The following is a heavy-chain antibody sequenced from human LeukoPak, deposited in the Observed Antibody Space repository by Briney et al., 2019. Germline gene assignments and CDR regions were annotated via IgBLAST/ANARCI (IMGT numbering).Heavy chain of an antibody. CDR2: IYYSGST. V-gene: IGHV4-39*01. Sequence: SETLSLTCTVSGVSISGSSYYWGWIRQPPGKGLEWIGSIYYSGSTYYNPSLKSRVTISVDTSKNQFSLKLSSVTAADTAVYYCARHGYSSSSWSLYYYYGMDVWGQGTTVTVSS. CDR3: ARHGYSSSSWSLYYYYGMDV. CDR1: GVSISGSSYY. D-gene: IGHD6-13*01. J-gene: IGHJ6*02.